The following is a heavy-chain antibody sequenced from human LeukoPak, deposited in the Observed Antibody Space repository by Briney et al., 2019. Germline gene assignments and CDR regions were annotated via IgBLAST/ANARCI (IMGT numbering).Heavy chain of an antibody. CDR2: INPKSGGT. Sequence: ASVKLSCKASGYTFTGYYMHWVRQAPGQGLEWMGRINPKSGGTNYAQKFQGRVTMTRDTSISTAYMELSRLRSDDTAVYYCARDPRSSGWYIPDYWGQGTLVTVSS. V-gene: IGHV1-2*06. CDR3: ARDPRSSGWYIPDY. D-gene: IGHD6-19*01. J-gene: IGHJ4*02. CDR1: GYTFTGYY.